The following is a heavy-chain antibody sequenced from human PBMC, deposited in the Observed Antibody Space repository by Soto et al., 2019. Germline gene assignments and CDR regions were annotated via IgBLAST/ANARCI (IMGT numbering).Heavy chain of an antibody. CDR2: ITGSGATT. Sequence: PGGSLRLSCAASGFTFTIHAMSWVRQAPGKGLEWVSSITGSGATTYYAESLKGRFTISRDNSKNTLYLHVNNLRAEDTAIYYCAKHPRHISSSGGPDYYSYYMDVWGKGTTVTVSS. CDR3: AKHPRHISSSGGPDYYSYYMDV. J-gene: IGHJ6*03. V-gene: IGHV3-23*01. CDR1: GFTFTIHA. D-gene: IGHD6-6*01.